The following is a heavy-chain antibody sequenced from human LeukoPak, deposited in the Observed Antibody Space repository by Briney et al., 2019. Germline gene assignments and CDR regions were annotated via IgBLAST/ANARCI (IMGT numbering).Heavy chain of an antibody. Sequence: PGGSLRLSCAASGFTFSSYAMHWVRQAPGKGLEWIGRIKSKTDGGTTDYAAPVKGRFTISRDDSKNTLYLQMNSLKTEDTAVYYCPTIRGYSSSWPFDYWGQGILVTVSS. D-gene: IGHD6-13*01. J-gene: IGHJ4*02. CDR1: GFTFSSYA. CDR2: IKSKTDGGTT. V-gene: IGHV3-15*01. CDR3: PTIRGYSSSWPFDY.